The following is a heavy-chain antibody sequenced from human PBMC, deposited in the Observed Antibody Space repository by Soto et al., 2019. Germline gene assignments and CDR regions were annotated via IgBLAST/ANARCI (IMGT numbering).Heavy chain of an antibody. CDR3: ARKDYDYIWGCLGY. CDR2: IYYSGST. CDR1: GGSISSSSYY. Sequence: SETLSLTCTVSGGSISSSSYYWGWIRQPPGKGLEWIGSIYYSGSTYYNPSLKSRVTISVDTSKNQFSLKLSSVTAADTAVYYCARKDYDYIWGCLGYWGKGTLVTVSS. V-gene: IGHV4-39*01. D-gene: IGHD3-16*01. J-gene: IGHJ4*02.